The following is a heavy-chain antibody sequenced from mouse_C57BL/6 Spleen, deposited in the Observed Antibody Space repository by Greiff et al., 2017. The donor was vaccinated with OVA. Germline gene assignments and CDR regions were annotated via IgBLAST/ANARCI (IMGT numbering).Heavy chain of an antibody. J-gene: IGHJ3*01. CDR3: TREGEIYYGAWFAY. D-gene: IGHD2-1*01. V-gene: IGHV5-9-1*02. CDR2: ISSGGDYI. Sequence: EVQLVESGEGLVKPGGSLKLSCAASGFTFSSYAMSWVRQTPEKRLEWVAYISSGGDYIYYADTVKGRFTISRDNARNTLYLQMSSLKSEDTAMYYCTREGEIYYGAWFAYWGQGTLVTVSA. CDR1: GFTFSSYA.